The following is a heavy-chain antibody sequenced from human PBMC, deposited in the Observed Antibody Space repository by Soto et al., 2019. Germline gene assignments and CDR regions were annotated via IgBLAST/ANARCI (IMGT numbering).Heavy chain of an antibody. CDR2: IYYRGNA. J-gene: IGHJ4*02. Sequence: PSETLSLTCSVSDDSINSDKYYWGWIRQPPGKGLEWIGSIYYRGNAYYNPPLQSRVTVSLDTSKSQFSLKLSSVTAADTAVYYCARRTTISEFDYWGQGTLVTVPS. D-gene: IGHD2-2*01. CDR1: DDSINSDKYY. CDR3: ARRTTISEFDY. V-gene: IGHV4-39*01.